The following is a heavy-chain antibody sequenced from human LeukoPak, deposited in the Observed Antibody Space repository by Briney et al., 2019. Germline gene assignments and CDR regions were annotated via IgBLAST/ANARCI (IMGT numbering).Heavy chain of an antibody. D-gene: IGHD3-22*01. CDR1: GFTFSSYS. J-gene: IGHJ4*02. Sequence: PGGSLRLSCAASGFTFSSYSMNWVRQAPGKGLEWVSSISSSSSYIYYADSVKGRFTISRDNAKNSLYLQMNSLRAEDTAVYYCAKVPPHRLVDSSGYYFSNDYWGQGTLVTVSS. V-gene: IGHV3-21*04. CDR2: ISSSSSYI. CDR3: AKVPPHRLVDSSGYYFSNDY.